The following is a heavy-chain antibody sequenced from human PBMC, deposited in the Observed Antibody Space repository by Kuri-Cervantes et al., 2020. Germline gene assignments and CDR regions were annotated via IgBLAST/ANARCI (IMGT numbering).Heavy chain of an antibody. CDR2: INPNSGGT. V-gene: IGHV1-2*02. Sequence: ASVQVSSKASGYTFTGYYMHWVRQAPGQGLEWMGWINPNSGGTNYAQKFQGRVTMTRDKSISTAYMELRRLRSDDAAVYYCDRDGVGGTDMAYYYYGMDVWGQGTMVTVSS. CDR1: GYTFTGYY. CDR3: DRDGVGGTDMAYYYYGMDV. J-gene: IGHJ6*02. D-gene: IGHD5-18*01.